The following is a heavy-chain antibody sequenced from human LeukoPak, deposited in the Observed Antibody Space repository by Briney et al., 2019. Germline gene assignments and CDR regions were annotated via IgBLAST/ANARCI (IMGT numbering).Heavy chain of an antibody. V-gene: IGHV4-30-4*01. Sequence: SETLSLTCTVSGGSISSGDYYWSWIRQPPGKGLEWIGYIYYSGSTYYNPSLKSRVTISVDTSKNQFSLKLSSVTAADTAVYYCARLTVTYYYGSGSSPGPHYFDYWGQGTLVTVSS. CDR1: GGSISSGDYY. CDR2: IYYSGST. CDR3: ARLTVTYYYGSGSSPGPHYFDY. J-gene: IGHJ4*02. D-gene: IGHD3-10*01.